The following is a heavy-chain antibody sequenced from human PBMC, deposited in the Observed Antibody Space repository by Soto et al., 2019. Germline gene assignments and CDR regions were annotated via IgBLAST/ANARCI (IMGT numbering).Heavy chain of an antibody. V-gene: IGHV3-30*18. CDR1: GFTFSSYG. Sequence: GGSLRLSCAASGFTFSSYGMHWVRQAPGKGLEWVAVISYDGSNKYYADSVKGRFTISRDNSKNTLYLQMNSLRAEDTAVYYCEKKAAVAGTAYWGQGTLVTVSS. CDR2: ISYDGSNK. D-gene: IGHD6-19*01. CDR3: EKKAAVAGTAY. J-gene: IGHJ4*02.